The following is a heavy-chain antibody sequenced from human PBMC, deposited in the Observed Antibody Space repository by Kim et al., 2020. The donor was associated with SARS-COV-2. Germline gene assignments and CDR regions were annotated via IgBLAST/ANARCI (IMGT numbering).Heavy chain of an antibody. V-gene: IGHV3-9*01. CDR2: ISWNSGSI. D-gene: IGHD3-10*01. Sequence: GGSLRLSCAASGFTFDDYAMHWVRQAPGKGLEWVSGISWNSGSIGYADSVKGRFTISRDNAKNSLYLQMNSLRAEDTALYYCAKDMGYGSGGYQIGYRG. CDR1: GFTFDDYA. J-gene: IGHJ4*01. CDR3: AKDMGYGSGGYQIGY.